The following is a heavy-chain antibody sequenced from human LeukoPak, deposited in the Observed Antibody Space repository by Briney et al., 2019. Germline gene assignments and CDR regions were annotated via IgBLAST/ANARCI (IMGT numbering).Heavy chain of an antibody. CDR1: GFSFNDAW. V-gene: IGHV4-59*01. Sequence: PGGSLRLSCAASGFSFNDAWMSWIRQPPGKGLEWIGYSSYSGSTNYNPSLKSRVTISVDTSKNQFSLKLTSVTAADTALYYCARHRDSAYETFAYWGQGTLVTVSS. D-gene: IGHD5-12*01. CDR3: ARHRDSAYETFAY. CDR2: SSYSGST. J-gene: IGHJ4*02.